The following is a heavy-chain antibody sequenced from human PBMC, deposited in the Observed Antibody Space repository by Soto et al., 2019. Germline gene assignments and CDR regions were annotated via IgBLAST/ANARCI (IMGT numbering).Heavy chain of an antibody. CDR2: IYYSGST. J-gene: IGHJ5*02. CDR1: GGSISSSSYY. D-gene: IGHD3-10*01. Sequence: QLQLQESGPGLVKPSETLSLTCTVSGGSISSSSYYWGWIRQPPGKGLEWIGSIYYSGSTYYNPSIKTRVTISVDTSKNQFSLKLSSVTAADTAVYYCARRLLWFGEVEWFDPWGQGTLVTVSS. V-gene: IGHV4-39*01. CDR3: ARRLLWFGEVEWFDP.